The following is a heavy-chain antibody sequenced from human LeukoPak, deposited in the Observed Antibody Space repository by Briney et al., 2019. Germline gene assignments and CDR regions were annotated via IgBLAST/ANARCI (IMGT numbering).Heavy chain of an antibody. CDR3: AISYGDYGPFYYYYYMDV. Sequence: ASLKVSCKASGYTFTGYYMHWVRPAPGQGLEWMGWINPNSGGTNSAQKLQGRVTTTRDTSISTAYMELSRLRSDDTAVYYCAISYGDYGPFYYYYYMDVWGKGTTVTVSS. V-gene: IGHV1-2*02. CDR2: INPNSGGT. D-gene: IGHD4-17*01. CDR1: GYTFTGYY. J-gene: IGHJ6*03.